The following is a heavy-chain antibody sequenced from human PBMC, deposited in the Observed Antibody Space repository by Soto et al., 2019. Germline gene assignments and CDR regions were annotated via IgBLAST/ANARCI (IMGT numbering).Heavy chain of an antibody. CDR3: ARHLTSGWYDRYVDY. CDR1: GGSISSSNYY. J-gene: IGHJ4*02. CDR2: IYYSGIT. V-gene: IGHV4-39*01. Sequence: QLQLQESGPGLVKPSETLSLTCTVSGGSISSSNYYWGWIRQPPGKGLEWIGSIYYSGITYYNPSLKSRVTISVDTSKNQFSLKLSSVTAADTAVYYCARHLTSGWYDRYVDYWGQGTLVTVSS. D-gene: IGHD6-19*01.